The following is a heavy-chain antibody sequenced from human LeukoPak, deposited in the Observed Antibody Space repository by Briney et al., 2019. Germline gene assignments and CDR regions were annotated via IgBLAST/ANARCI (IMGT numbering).Heavy chain of an antibody. J-gene: IGHJ4*02. CDR3: AKAALLGHSSSWYDY. V-gene: IGHV3-23*01. Sequence: GGSLRLSCAASGFTFSNYAMSWVRQAPGKGLEWVSTISGSGGSTYCADSVKGRFTISRDNSNNTLHLQMNSLRAEDTAVYYCAKAALLGHSSSWYDYWGQGTLVTVSS. D-gene: IGHD6-13*01. CDR1: GFTFSNYA. CDR2: ISGSGGST.